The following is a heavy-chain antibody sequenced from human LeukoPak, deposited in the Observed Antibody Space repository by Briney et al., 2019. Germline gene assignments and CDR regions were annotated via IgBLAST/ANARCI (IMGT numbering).Heavy chain of an antibody. D-gene: IGHD7-27*01. CDR2: IITYSGKT. J-gene: IGHJ6*02. CDR1: GYSFSSYG. V-gene: IGHV1-18*01. Sequence: ASVKVSCKASGYSFSSYGITWVRQAPGQGLEWLGWIITYSGKTYYAQKLQGRVTMTTDTSTSTAYTELRSLRSDDTAVYYCARDAQLGISKYYYYGMDVWGQGTTVTVSS. CDR3: ARDAQLGISKYYYYGMDV.